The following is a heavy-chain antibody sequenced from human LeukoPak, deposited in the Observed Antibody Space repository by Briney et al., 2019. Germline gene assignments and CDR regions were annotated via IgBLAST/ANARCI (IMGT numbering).Heavy chain of an antibody. CDR2: ISTTNSYI. Sequence: GGSLRLSCAASGFTFSSYSMNWVRQAPGKGLEWVSSISTTNSYIYYADSVKGRFTISRDDSKNTLYLQMNSLRTEDTAVYYCAKDKIHYFGSGSYHKYFDYWGQGTLLTVSS. CDR1: GFTFSSYS. J-gene: IGHJ4*02. D-gene: IGHD3-10*01. V-gene: IGHV3-21*04. CDR3: AKDKIHYFGSGSYHKYFDY.